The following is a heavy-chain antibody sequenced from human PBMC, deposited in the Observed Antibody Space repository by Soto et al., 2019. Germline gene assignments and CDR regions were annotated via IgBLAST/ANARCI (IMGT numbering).Heavy chain of an antibody. V-gene: IGHV4-4*02. CDR3: AREYSGLSRWFDA. CDR2: IFHSGNT. Sequence: LETLPHTCAVSGGSSNSNNWWSWVRQPPGKGLEWIGHIFHSGNTNYNPSLKSRINISIDKSKNQISLKLSSVTAADTAVYYCAREYSGLSRWFDAWGQGTLVTVSS. J-gene: IGHJ5*02. D-gene: IGHD6-13*01. CDR1: GGSSNSNNW.